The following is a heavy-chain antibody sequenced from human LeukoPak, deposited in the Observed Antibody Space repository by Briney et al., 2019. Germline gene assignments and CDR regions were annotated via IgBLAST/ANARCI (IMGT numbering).Heavy chain of an antibody. V-gene: IGHV3-23*01. D-gene: IGHD2-15*01. CDR3: ARVLRYCSGGNCYSGGLGYMDV. CDR2: ISGSGGST. CDR1: GFTFSSYA. J-gene: IGHJ6*03. Sequence: GGSLRLSCAASGFTFSSYAMSWVRQAPGKGLEWVSAISGSGGSTYYADSVKGRFTISRDNSMNTLYLQMNSLRAEDTAVYYCARVLRYCSGGNCYSGGLGYMDVWGKGTTVTISS.